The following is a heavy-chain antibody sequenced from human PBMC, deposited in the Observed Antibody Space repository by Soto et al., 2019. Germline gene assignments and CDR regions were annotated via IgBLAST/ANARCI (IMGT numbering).Heavy chain of an antibody. CDR2: IYYSGST. Sequence: QVQLQESGPGLVKPSETLSLTRTVSGGSISSYYWSWIRQPPGKGLEWIGYIYYSGSTNYNPSLKSRVTISVDTSKNPCSLKLSSVTAADAAVYDCARFPHWRSTSCYVERADAYYYYMDVWGKGTTVTVSS. J-gene: IGHJ6*03. V-gene: IGHV4-59*08. CDR3: ARFPHWRSTSCYVERADAYYYYMDV. CDR1: GGSISSYY. D-gene: IGHD2-2*01.